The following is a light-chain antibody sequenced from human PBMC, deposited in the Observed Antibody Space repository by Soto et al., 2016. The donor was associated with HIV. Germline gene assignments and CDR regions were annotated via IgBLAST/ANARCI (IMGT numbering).Light chain of an antibody. Sequence: DIQLTQSPSFLSASVGDRVTITCRASQGISSYLAWYQQKPGKAPKLLIYEASTLQSGVPSRFSGSGSGTEFTLTISSLQPDDFATYYCQQYDTDLWSFGQGTKVELK. J-gene: IGKJ1*01. CDR1: QGISSY. CDR3: QQYDTDLWS. CDR2: EAS. V-gene: IGKV1-9*01.